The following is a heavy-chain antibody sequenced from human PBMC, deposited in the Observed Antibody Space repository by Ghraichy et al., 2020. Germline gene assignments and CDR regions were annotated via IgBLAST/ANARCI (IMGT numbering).Heavy chain of an antibody. V-gene: IGHV1-18*01. Sequence: ASVKVSCKASGYTFTSYGISWVRQAPGQGLEWMGWISAYNGNTNYAQKLQGRVTMTTDTSTSTAYMELRSLRSDDTAVYYCARDRGVTMRYYYYGMDVWGQGTTVTVSS. CDR1: GYTFTSYG. CDR2: ISAYNGNT. D-gene: IGHD3-22*01. J-gene: IGHJ6*02. CDR3: ARDRGVTMRYYYYGMDV.